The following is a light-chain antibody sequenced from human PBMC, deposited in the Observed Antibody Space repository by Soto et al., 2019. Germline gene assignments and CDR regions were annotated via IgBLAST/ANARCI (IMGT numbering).Light chain of an antibody. CDR1: SSDVGGYNS. CDR3: CSYAGIYTFV. J-gene: IGLJ1*01. CDR2: DVS. V-gene: IGLV2-11*01. Sequence: QSALTQPRSVSGSPGQSVTISCTGTSSDVGGYNSVSWYQHHPGKDPKFMIYDVSKRPSGVPDRFSGSKSGNTASLTISGLQTEDEDDYYCCSYAGIYTFVFGTGTKLTVL.